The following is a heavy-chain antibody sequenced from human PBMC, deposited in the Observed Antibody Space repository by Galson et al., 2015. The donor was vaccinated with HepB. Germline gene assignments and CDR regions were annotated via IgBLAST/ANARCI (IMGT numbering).Heavy chain of an antibody. CDR2: IYHTGST. D-gene: IGHD5-12*01. CDR1: GVSISSSYW. Sequence: SETLSLTCAVSGVSISSSYWWAWVRQTPGKGLEWIGEIYHTGSTNYNPSLKSPVTMSVDKSKNHFSLKFISVTAADTAVYFCARGLHRGSGYMFDNWGQGTRVTVSS. V-gene: IGHV4-4*02. CDR3: ARGLHRGSGYMFDN. J-gene: IGHJ4*02.